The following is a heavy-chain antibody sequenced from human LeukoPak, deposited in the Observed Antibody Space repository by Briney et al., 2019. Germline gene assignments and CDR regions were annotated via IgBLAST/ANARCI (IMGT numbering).Heavy chain of an antibody. D-gene: IGHD3-22*01. Sequence: PSETLSLTCTVSGGSISTYYWSWIRQPPGKGLEWIGYIYYSGSTNYNPSLKSRVTISVDTSKNQSSLKLSSVTAADTAVYYCARERDYYSYFDYWGQGTLVTVSS. CDR1: GGSISTYY. CDR3: ARERDYYSYFDY. J-gene: IGHJ4*02. V-gene: IGHV4-59*01. CDR2: IYYSGST.